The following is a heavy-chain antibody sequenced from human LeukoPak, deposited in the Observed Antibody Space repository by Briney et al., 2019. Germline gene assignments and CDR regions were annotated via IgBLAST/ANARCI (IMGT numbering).Heavy chain of an antibody. CDR3: ARYESSAYGIDV. J-gene: IGHJ2*01. CDR1: GGSISSSSSY. D-gene: IGHD3-22*01. Sequence: SETLSLTCTVSGGSISSSSSYWGWIRQPPGMGLEWIGSIYYSGSTYYNPSLKSRVTISVDTSKNQFSLKVSSVAAADTAVYYCARYESSAYGIDVWGRGTLVTVPS. V-gene: IGHV4-39*01. CDR2: IYYSGST.